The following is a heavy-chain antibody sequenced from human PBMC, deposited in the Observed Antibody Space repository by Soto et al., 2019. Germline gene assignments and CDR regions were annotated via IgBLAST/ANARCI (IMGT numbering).Heavy chain of an antibody. Sequence: PSETLSLTCAVYGGSFSGYYWSWIRQPPGKGLEWIGEINHSGSTNYNPSLKSRVTISVDTSKNQFSLKLSSVTAADTAVYYCARAVRNSGYYYYYYGMDVWGQGTTVTV. J-gene: IGHJ6*02. CDR3: ARAVRNSGYYYYYYGMDV. CDR2: INHSGST. D-gene: IGHD3-22*01. V-gene: IGHV4-34*01. CDR1: GGSFSGYY.